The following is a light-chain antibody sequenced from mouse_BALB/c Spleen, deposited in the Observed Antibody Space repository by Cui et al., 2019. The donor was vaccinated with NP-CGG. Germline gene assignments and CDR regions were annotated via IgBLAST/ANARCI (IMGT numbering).Light chain of an antibody. CDR2: GTN. J-gene: IGLJ1*01. CDR3: ALWYSNHWV. CDR1: TGAVTTTNY. Sequence: AVVPQESALTTSPGETVTLTCRSSTGAVTTTNYANWVQENPDHLFIGLIGGTNNRVPGVPARFPGSLIGDKAALIITGAQTEDEAIYFCALWYSNHWVVGGGTKLTVL. V-gene: IGLV1*01.